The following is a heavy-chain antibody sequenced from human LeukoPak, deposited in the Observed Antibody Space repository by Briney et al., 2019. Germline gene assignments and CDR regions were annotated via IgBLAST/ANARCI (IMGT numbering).Heavy chain of an antibody. CDR3: ARQGVELLFNFQH. V-gene: IGHV5-10-1*01. D-gene: IGHD2-2*01. Sequence: GASLKISCKGSGYSFTSYWISWVRQMPGKGLEWMGRIDPSDSYTNYSPSFQGHVTISADKSISTAYLQWSSLKASDTAMYYCARQGVELLFNFQHWGQGTLVTVSS. CDR1: GYSFTSYW. CDR2: IDPSDSYT. J-gene: IGHJ1*01.